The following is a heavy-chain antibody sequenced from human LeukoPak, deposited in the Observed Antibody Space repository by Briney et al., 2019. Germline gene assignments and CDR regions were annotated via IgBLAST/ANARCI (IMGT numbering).Heavy chain of an antibody. D-gene: IGHD6-19*01. CDR3: ARAMGYSSGWRLNWFDP. Sequence: PSETLSLTCTVSGGSISSYYWSWIRQPPGKGLEWIGYIYYSGSTNYNPSLKSRVTISVDTSKNQFSLKLSSVTAADTAAYYCARAMGYSSGWRLNWFDPWGQGTLVTVSS. CDR2: IYYSGST. V-gene: IGHV4-59*01. CDR1: GGSISSYY. J-gene: IGHJ5*02.